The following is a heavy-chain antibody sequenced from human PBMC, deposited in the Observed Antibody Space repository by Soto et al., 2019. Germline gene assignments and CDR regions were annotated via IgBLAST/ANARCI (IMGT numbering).Heavy chain of an antibody. CDR2: IIPIFGTA. CDR3: ASYDSRGDFDP. Sequence: SVKVSCKASGCTFSSYAISWVRQAPGQGLEWMGGIIPIFGTANYAQKFQGRVTITADESTSTAYMELSSLRSEDTAVYYCASYDSRGDFDPWGQGTLVTFSS. CDR1: GCTFSSYA. D-gene: IGHD6-19*01. V-gene: IGHV1-69*13. J-gene: IGHJ5*02.